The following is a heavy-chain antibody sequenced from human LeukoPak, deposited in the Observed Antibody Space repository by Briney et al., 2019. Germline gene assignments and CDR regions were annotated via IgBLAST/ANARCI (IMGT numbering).Heavy chain of an antibody. V-gene: IGHV1-3*01. Sequence: ASVKVSCTASGYTFTSYAMHWVRRAPGQRLEWMGWVNAGNGDTKYSQKFQGRVTIARDTSASTAYMELSSLRSEDTAVYYCARDRGGTGDFDYWGQGTLVTVSS. CDR2: VNAGNGDT. CDR3: ARDRGGTGDFDY. D-gene: IGHD1-1*01. J-gene: IGHJ4*02. CDR1: GYTFTSYA.